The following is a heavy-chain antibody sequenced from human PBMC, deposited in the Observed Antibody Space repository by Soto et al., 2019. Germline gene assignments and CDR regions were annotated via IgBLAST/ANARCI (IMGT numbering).Heavy chain of an antibody. D-gene: IGHD6-6*01. CDR1: GGFMNSGGYY. J-gene: IGHJ6*02. CDR2: IYYNGDT. CDR3: ARRGGSSSGYYYYAMDA. Sequence: SETLSLTCSVSGGFMNSGGYYGSWISQHAGKGLEWIGYIYYNGDTYYNPSLKSRVSISVDPSKNQFSLNLTSVTAANTAVYYCARRGGSSSGYYYYAMDAWGQGTTVTVSS. V-gene: IGHV4-31*03.